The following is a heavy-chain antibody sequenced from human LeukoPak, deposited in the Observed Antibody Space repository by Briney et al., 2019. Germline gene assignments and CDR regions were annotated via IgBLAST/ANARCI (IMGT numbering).Heavy chain of an antibody. CDR2: IPYDGSNK. V-gene: IGHV3-30*02. D-gene: IGHD1-26*01. Sequence: GXXLRLSCATSRFTFSSYGMHWVRQAPGKGLEWVGFIPYDGSNKYYADSVKGRFTISRENSKNTLYLQMNSLRVEDTAVYYCAKDGDDSGSYLVYWGQGTLVTVSS. J-gene: IGHJ4*02. CDR1: RFTFSSYG. CDR3: AKDGDDSGSYLVY.